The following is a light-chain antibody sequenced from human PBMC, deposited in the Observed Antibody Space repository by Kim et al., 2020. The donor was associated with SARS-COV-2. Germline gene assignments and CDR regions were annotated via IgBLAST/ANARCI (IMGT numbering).Light chain of an antibody. CDR3: QQSHSTPRT. Sequence: DIQMTQSPSSLSASVGDRVTITCRTSQSISSYLNWYQQKPGKAPKFLIYAASNLQSGVPSRFSGSGSGTDFTLTITSLQPEGFASYYCQQSHSTPRTFGQRTKVDIK. V-gene: IGKV1-39*01. CDR1: QSISSY. J-gene: IGKJ1*01. CDR2: AAS.